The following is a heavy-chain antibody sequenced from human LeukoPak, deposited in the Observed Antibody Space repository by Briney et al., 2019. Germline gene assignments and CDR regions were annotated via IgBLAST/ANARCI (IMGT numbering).Heavy chain of an antibody. CDR3: ARGSAEYSSGWYYFDY. CDR1: GFTFSSYS. J-gene: IGHJ4*02. Sequence: GGSLRLSCAASGFTFSSYSMNWVRQAPGKGLEWISGISSSAKYMNYADSVKGRFTISRDNAKNSLYLQMNSLRAEDTAVYYCARGSAEYSSGWYYFDYWGQGTLVTVSS. V-gene: IGHV3-21*01. CDR2: ISSSAKYM. D-gene: IGHD6-19*01.